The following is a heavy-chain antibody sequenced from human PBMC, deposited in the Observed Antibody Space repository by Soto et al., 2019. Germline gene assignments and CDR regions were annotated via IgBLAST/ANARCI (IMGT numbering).Heavy chain of an antibody. Sequence: QVQLVESGGGVVQPGRSLRLSCAASGFTFSSYGMHWVRQAPGKGLEWVAVIWYDGSNKYYADSVKGRFTISRDNSKNTLYLQMNSLRAEDTAVYYCARDARGFLEWLSEYGMDVWGQGTTVTVSS. J-gene: IGHJ6*02. CDR1: GFTFSSYG. CDR2: IWYDGSNK. D-gene: IGHD3-3*01. V-gene: IGHV3-33*01. CDR3: ARDARGFLEWLSEYGMDV.